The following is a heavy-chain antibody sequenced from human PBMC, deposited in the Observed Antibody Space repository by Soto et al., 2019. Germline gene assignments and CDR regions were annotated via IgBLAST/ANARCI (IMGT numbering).Heavy chain of an antibody. D-gene: IGHD5-18*01. V-gene: IGHV3-30-3*01. Sequence: QVQLVESGGGVVQPGRSLRLSCAASGFTFSSYAMHWVRQAPGKGLEWVAVISYDVNTKYYADSVKGRFTISRDNSKSTLDLQLNSLAPEDTARYFFASARGYSTFQLGFHFDYWGQGSLVTVPS. CDR3: ASARGYSTFQLGFHFDY. J-gene: IGHJ4*02. CDR2: ISYDVNTK. CDR1: GFTFSSYA.